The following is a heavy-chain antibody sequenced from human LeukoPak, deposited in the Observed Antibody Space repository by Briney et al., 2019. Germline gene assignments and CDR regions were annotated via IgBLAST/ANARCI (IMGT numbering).Heavy chain of an antibody. CDR2: IIPIFGTA. V-gene: IGHV1-69*01. CDR1: GGTFSSYA. Sequence: SVKVSCKASGGTFSSYANSWVRQAPGQGLEWMGGIIPIFGTANYAQKFQGRVTITADESTSTAYMELSSLGSEDTAVYYCARESPTYCSSTSCPRGYYYYYMDVWGKGTTVTVSS. J-gene: IGHJ6*03. D-gene: IGHD2-2*01. CDR3: ARESPTYCSSTSCPRGYYYYYMDV.